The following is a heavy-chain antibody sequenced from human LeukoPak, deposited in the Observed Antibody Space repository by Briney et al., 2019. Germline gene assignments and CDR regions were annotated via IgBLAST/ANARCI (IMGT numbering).Heavy chain of an antibody. V-gene: IGHV5-51*01. CDR1: GYSFTNYW. Sequence: GESLKISCKGSGYSFTNYWIGWVRQTPGKGLEWMGIVFPGDSGTRYSPSFQGQVTISADKSISTAYLQWSSLKASDTAMFYCTRHTDIYASPDYWGQGTLVTVSS. CDR2: VFPGDSGT. D-gene: IGHD3-10*01. CDR3: TRHTDIYASPDY. J-gene: IGHJ4*02.